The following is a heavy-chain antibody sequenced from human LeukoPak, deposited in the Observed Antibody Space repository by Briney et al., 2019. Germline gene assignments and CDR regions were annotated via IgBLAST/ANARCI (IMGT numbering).Heavy chain of an antibody. CDR3: ARGLSHSKDI. V-gene: IGHV4-4*07. CDR1: GGSMSSYY. J-gene: IGHJ3*02. Sequence: SETLSLTCTVSGGSMSSYYWSWIRQPAGKGLEWIGCVYTSGNTNYNPSLKSRVTMSVGTSKNQFSLKLTSVTAADTAVYYCARGLSHSKDIWGQGTMVTVSS. CDR2: VYTSGNT.